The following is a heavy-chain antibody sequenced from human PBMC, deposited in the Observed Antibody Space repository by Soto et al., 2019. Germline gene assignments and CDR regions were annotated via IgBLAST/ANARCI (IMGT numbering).Heavy chain of an antibody. Sequence: EVQLVESGGGLVQPGGSLRLSCAASGFTFSDHYMDWVRQAPGKGLEWVGRTRNKANSYTTEYAASVKGRFTISRDDSKNSLYLQMNSLKTEDTAVYYCARGLYCCGGSCREFDYWGQGTLVTVSS. V-gene: IGHV3-72*01. J-gene: IGHJ4*02. CDR1: GFTFSDHY. CDR2: TRNKANSYTT. CDR3: ARGLYCCGGSCREFDY. D-gene: IGHD2-15*01.